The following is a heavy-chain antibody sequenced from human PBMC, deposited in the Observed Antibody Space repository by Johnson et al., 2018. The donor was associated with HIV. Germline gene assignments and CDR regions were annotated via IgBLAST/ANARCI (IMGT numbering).Heavy chain of an antibody. V-gene: IGHV3-7*01. CDR2: IYQDGSEK. CDR1: GFTFSSYC. J-gene: IGHJ3*02. D-gene: IGHD3-22*01. Sequence: VQLVESGGGLVQPGGSLRLSCAASGFTFSSYCMTWVRQAPGKGLEWVAIIYQDGSEKYYLDSVTGRFTLSRDNAKDSLYLQMNSLRAEDTAVYYCARDGYYYDGSGYHAFDIWGQGTMVTVSS. CDR3: ARDGYYYDGSGYHAFDI.